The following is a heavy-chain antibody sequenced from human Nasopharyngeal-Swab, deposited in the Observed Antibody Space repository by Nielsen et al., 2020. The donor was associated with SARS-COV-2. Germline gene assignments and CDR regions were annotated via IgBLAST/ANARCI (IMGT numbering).Heavy chain of an antibody. CDR1: GFTFSSYA. D-gene: IGHD3-3*01. V-gene: IGHV3-23*01. CDR3: AKDGVVFLNHHDIADY. J-gene: IGHJ4*02. CDR2: ISGSGGST. Sequence: GGSLRLSCAASGFTFSSYAMSWVRQAPGKGLEWVSAISGSGGSTYYADSVKGRFTISRDNSKNTLYLQMNSLRAEDTAVYYCAKDGVVFLNHHDIADYWGQGTLVTVSS.